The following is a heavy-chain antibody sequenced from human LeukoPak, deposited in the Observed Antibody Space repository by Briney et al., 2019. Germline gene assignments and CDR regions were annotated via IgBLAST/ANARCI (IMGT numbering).Heavy chain of an antibody. J-gene: IGHJ4*02. CDR3: ARDPSPYDSSGYYPY. V-gene: IGHV1-46*01. CDR2: INPSGGST. CDR1: GYTFTSYY. Sequence: GASVKVSCKASGYTFTSYYMHWVRQAPGQGLEWMGIINPSGGSTSYAQKFQGRVTMTRDTSTSTVYMELSSLRSEDTAVYYCARDPSPYDSSGYYPYWGQGTLVTVSS. D-gene: IGHD3-22*01.